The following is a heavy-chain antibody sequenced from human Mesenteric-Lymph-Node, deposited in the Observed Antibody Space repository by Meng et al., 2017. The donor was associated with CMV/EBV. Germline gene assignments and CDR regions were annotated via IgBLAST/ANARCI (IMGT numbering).Heavy chain of an antibody. CDR3: AHRGYGAYGLSY. V-gene: IGHV2-5*02. CDR2: IYWDDEK. Sequence: CTCSGFPSSSSGVGVGWIRQPPGKDLEWLALIYWDDEKRYSPSLKSRLTITKDTSKNQVVLTMTNMDPVDTATYYCAHRGYGAYGLSYWGQGTLVTVSS. J-gene: IGHJ4*02. D-gene: IGHD4-17*01. CDR1: GFPSSSSGVG.